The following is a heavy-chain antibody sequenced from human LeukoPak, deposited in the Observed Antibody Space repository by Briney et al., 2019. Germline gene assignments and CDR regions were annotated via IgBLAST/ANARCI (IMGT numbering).Heavy chain of an antibody. CDR2: ISAYNGNT. CDR1: GYTFTSYG. J-gene: IGHJ5*02. D-gene: IGHD3-3*01. V-gene: IGHV1-18*01. CDR3: ARVNTIFGVVNWFDP. Sequence: ASVKVSCKASGYTFTSYGISWVRQAPGQGLEWMGWISAYNGNTNYAQKLQGRVTMTTDTSTSTAYMELRSLRSDDTAVYYCARVNTIFGVVNWFDPWGQGTLVTVSS.